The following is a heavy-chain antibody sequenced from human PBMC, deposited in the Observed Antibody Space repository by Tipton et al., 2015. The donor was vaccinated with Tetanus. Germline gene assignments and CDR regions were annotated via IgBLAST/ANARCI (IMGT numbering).Heavy chain of an antibody. J-gene: IGHJ4*02. CDR2: IYHSGYT. CDR1: GGSINSSYY. V-gene: IGHV4-39*01. D-gene: IGHD6-19*01. Sequence: TLSLTCTVSGGSINSSYYWGWIRQPPGKGLEWIGSIYHSGYTYYKASLKSQLSLSVDTSKSQFSLSLRSVTAADTAVYYCTRLPRQWLAHGDYWGQGALVTVSS. CDR3: TRLPRQWLAHGDY.